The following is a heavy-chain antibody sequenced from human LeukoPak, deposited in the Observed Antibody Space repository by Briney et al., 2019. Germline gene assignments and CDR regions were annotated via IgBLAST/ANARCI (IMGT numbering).Heavy chain of an antibody. D-gene: IGHD6-13*01. CDR3: ARDGGLAAAGSFWYFDL. V-gene: IGHV3-30*02. CDR1: GFTFSSYG. Sequence: GGSLRLSCAASGFTFSSYGMHWVRQAPGKGLEWVAFIRYDGSNKYYADSVKGRFTISRDNAKNSLYLQMNSLRAEDTAVYYCARDGGLAAAGSFWYFDLWGRGTLVTVSS. CDR2: IRYDGSNK. J-gene: IGHJ2*01.